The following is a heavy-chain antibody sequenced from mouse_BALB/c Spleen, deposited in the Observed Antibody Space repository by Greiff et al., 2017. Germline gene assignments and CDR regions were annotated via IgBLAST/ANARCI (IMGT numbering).Heavy chain of an antibody. J-gene: IGHJ3*01. Sequence: EVMLVESGGGLVQPGGSLRLSCATSGFTFTDYYMSWVRQPPGKALEWLGFIRNKANGYTTEYSASVKGRFTISRDNSQSILYLQMNTLRAEDSATYYCARGRSPWFAYWGQGTLVTVSA. V-gene: IGHV7-3*02. CDR3: ARGRSPWFAY. CDR2: IRNKANGYTT. CDR1: GFTFTDYY.